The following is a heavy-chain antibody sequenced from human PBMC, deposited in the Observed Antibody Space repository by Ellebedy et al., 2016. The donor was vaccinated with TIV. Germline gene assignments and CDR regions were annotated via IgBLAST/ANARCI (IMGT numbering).Heavy chain of an antibody. J-gene: IGHJ6*02. D-gene: IGHD3-9*01. CDR3: ARVLVNGDYYGMDV. CDR2: MNPNSGDI. Sequence: ASVKVSCKASGYTFTAYYMHWVRQAPGQGLEWMGWMNPNSGDINYAQKFQGRVTMTRDTSISTAYMELSRLRSDDTAVYYCARVLVNGDYYGMDVWGQGTTVTVSS. CDR1: GYTFTAYY. V-gene: IGHV1-2*02.